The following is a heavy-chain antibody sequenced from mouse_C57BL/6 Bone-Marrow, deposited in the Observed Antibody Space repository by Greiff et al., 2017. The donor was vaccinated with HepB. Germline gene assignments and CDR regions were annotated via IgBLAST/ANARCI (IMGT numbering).Heavy chain of an antibody. CDR1: GFTFSSYA. CDR2: ISDGGSYT. J-gene: IGHJ2*01. V-gene: IGHV5-4*03. Sequence: EVNLVESGGGLVKPGGSLKLSCAASGFTFSSYAMSWVRQTPEKRLEWVATISDGGSYTYYPDNVKGRFTISRDNAKNNLYLQMSHLKSEDTAMYYCARVIYYGSPYFDYWGQGTTLTVSS. D-gene: IGHD1-1*01. CDR3: ARVIYYGSPYFDY.